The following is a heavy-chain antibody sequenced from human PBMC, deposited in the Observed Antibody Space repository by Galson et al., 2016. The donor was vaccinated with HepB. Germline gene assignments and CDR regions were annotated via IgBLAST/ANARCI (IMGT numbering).Heavy chain of an antibody. D-gene: IGHD2-15*01. V-gene: IGHV1-18*04. J-gene: IGHJ4*02. Sequence: SVKVSCKGSGYTFTNYGISWVRQAPGQGLEWMGWISAYNGHTNYVQGLQGRVTMTTDTSTSTASMELRSLRTDDSAVYYCARAVPGYCSGGNWYEQEWYFDYWGQGTLVTVSS. CDR3: ARAVPGYCSGGNWYEQEWYFDY. CDR2: ISAYNGHT. CDR1: GYTFTNYG.